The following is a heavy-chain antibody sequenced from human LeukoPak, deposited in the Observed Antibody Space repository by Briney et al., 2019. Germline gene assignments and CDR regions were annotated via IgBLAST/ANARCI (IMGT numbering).Heavy chain of an antibody. CDR1: GDSVSSNSAA. D-gene: IGHD5-12*01. CDR3: ARDVDDAFDI. V-gene: IGHV6-1*01. J-gene: IGHJ3*02. Sequence: SQTLSLTCAISGDSVSSNSAAWYWIRQSPSRGLEWLGRTYYRSKWYSDYAVSVKSRLTINPDTSKNQFSLQLNSVTPEDTAVYYCARDVDDAFDIWGQGTMVTVSS. CDR2: TYYRSKWYS.